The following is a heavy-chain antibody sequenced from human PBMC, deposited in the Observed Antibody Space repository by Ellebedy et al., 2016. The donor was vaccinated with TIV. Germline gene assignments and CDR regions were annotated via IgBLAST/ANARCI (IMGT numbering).Heavy chain of an antibody. CDR1: GYNFPLYW. V-gene: IGHV5-10-1*01. CDR3: ARHELGSNAAFDY. D-gene: IGHD7-27*01. J-gene: IGHJ4*02. Sequence: GESLKISXEASGYNFPLYWITWVRQVPGKGLEWMGRIDPSGSYINYNPSSQGHVTISADNSVTTAYLQWSSLKASDTAMYYCARHELGSNAAFDYWGQGTLVSVSS. CDR2: IDPSGSYI.